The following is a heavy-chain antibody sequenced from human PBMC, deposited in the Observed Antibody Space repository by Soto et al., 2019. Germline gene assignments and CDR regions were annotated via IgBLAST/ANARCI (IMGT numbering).Heavy chain of an antibody. CDR3: ARVGLTPGAFDI. D-gene: IGHD3-16*01. CDR1: CGSISSGDYY. Sequence: SETLSLTCTFSCGSISSGDYYWSCIRQPPGKGLEWIGYIYYSGSTYYNLSLKSRVTISVDTSKNQFSLKLSSVTAADTAVYYCARVGLTPGAFDIWGQGTMVTV. V-gene: IGHV4-30-4*01. J-gene: IGHJ3*02. CDR2: IYYSGST.